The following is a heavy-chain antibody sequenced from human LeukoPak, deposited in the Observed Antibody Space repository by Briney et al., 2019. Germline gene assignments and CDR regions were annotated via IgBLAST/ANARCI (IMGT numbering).Heavy chain of an antibody. CDR1: GGPISRYY. CDR3: ARRRVCSGGSCGACVI. D-gene: IGHD2-15*01. CDR2: IYNSGST. J-gene: IGHJ3*02. Sequence: SDTLSLTCTVSGGPISRYYWSWIRQPAGKGLEGIGHIYNSGSTNYNPSLKSRVTLLVDTSKNQFAPTLSPVDAADPAVYYCARRRVCSGGSCGACVIWRQGTMVSVSS. V-gene: IGHV4-4*07.